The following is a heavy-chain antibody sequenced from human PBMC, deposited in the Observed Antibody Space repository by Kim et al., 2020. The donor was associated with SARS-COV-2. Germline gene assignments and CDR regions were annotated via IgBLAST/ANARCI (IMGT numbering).Heavy chain of an antibody. CDR2: IYYSWST. CDR3: AIVGATGGFDY. D-gene: IGHD1-26*01. V-gene: IGHV4-59*01. Sequence: SETLSLTCTVSGGSISSYYWSWIRQPPGKGLEWIGYIYYSWSTNYNPSLKSRVTISVDTSKNQFSLKLSSVTAADTAVYYCAIVGATGGFDYWGQGTLVTVSS. J-gene: IGHJ4*02. CDR1: GGSISSYY.